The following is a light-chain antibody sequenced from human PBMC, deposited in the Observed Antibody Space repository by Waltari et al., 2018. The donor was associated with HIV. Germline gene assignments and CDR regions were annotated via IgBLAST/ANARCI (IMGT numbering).Light chain of an antibody. CDR3: CSYAGRTTWV. J-gene: IGLJ3*02. CDR2: EVN. V-gene: IGLV2-23*02. Sequence: QSALTQPASVSGSPGQSITISCTGTSSDVGNYNLVSWYQQHPGKAPKLMIYEVNKRPSGVYNRFSGSKSGNTASLTISGLQAEDEADYYCCSYAGRTTWVFGGGTRLTVL. CDR1: SSDVGNYNL.